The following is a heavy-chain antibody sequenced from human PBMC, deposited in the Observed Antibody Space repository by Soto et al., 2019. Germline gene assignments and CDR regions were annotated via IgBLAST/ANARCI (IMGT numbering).Heavy chain of an antibody. CDR1: GFSLSTSGAA. CDR2: IYWDGDK. V-gene: IGHV2-5*02. CDR3: AHRATMTIFGLIIDNGIWFDP. J-gene: IGHJ5*02. Sequence: QINLIESGPTLVNPTQTLTLTCTFSGFSLSTSGAAVGWVRQPPGRALEWLAVIYWDGDKRYNASLGNRLTITKDTSMNQVVLTLTNVDPADTATYYCAHRATMTIFGLIIDNGIWFDPWGQGTRVIVSS. D-gene: IGHD3-3*01.